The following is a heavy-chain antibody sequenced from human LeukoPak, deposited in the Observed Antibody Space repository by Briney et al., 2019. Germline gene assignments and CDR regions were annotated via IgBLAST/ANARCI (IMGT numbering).Heavy chain of an antibody. D-gene: IGHD6-19*01. CDR1: GFTFNAYW. V-gene: IGHV3-7*01. Sequence: GGSLRLSSAASGFTFNAYWMSWVRQAPGKGLEWVANIKRDGSDNYYVGSVEGRFTISRDNAKNSLYLQMSSLRAEDTAIYYCAGALYNRGWYPDYFDSWGQGTLVTVSA. CDR3: AGALYNRGWYPDYFDS. J-gene: IGHJ4*02. CDR2: IKRDGSDN.